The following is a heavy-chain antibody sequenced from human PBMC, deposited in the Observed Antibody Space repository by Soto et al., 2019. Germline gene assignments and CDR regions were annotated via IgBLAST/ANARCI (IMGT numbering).Heavy chain of an antibody. CDR1: GGSFSGYY. Sequence: SETLSLTCAVYGGSFSGYYWSWIRQPPGKGLEWIGEINHSGSTNYNPSLKSRVTISVDTSKNQFSLKLSSVTAADTAVYYCARGPAVYSSRRLHWFDPWGQGTLVTVSS. J-gene: IGHJ5*02. CDR3: ARGPAVYSSRRLHWFDP. D-gene: IGHD6-13*01. CDR2: INHSGST. V-gene: IGHV4-34*01.